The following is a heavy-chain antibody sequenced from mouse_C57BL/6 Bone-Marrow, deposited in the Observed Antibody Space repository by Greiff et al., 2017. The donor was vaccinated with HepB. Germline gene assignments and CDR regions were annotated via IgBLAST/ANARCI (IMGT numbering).Heavy chain of an antibody. D-gene: IGHD1-1*01. CDR3: ARNSITAVAPYFDV. J-gene: IGHJ1*03. V-gene: IGHV2-2*01. CDR2: IWSGGST. CDR1: GFSFTSYG. Sequence: VQLQQSGPGLVQPSQSLSITCTVSGFSFTSYGVHWVRQSPGKGLEWLGVIWSGGSTDYNAAFISRLSISKDNSKSQDFFKMNSLQADDTAIYYCARNSITAVAPYFDVWGTGTTVTVSS.